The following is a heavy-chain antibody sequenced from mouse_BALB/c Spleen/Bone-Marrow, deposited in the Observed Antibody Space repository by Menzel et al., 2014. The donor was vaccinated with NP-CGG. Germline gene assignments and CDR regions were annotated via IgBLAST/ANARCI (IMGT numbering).Heavy chain of an antibody. D-gene: IGHD1-2*01. CDR2: VNPNNGGT. CDR1: GYTFTEYT. Sequence: EVKVVESGPELVKPGASVKISCKTSGYTFTEYTMHWVKQSHGKSLEWIGGVNPNNGGTIYNQKFKGKATLTVDKSSSTAYMELRSLTSEDSAVYYCARKDYGYNYVMDYWGQGTSVTVSS. CDR3: ARKDYGYNYVMDY. J-gene: IGHJ4*01. V-gene: IGHV1-18*01.